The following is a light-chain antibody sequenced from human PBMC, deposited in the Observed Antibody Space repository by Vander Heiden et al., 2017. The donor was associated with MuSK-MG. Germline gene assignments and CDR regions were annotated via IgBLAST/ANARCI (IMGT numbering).Light chain of an antibody. CDR1: EDSEDK. J-gene: IGKJ1*01. Sequence: DIQMTQSPSSVSASVGDTGSLSCRASEDSEDKLAWYQQRPGSAPKLLIYGASTLHVGVASRFRGSGSGTTFTLTIVYLQPEDFATYFCQQDKSLPRTFVLGTKV. CDR3: QQDKSLPRT. V-gene: IGKV1-12*01. CDR2: GAS.